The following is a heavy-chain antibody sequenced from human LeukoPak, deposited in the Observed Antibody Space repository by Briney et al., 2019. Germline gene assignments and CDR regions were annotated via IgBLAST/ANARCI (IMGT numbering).Heavy chain of an antibody. V-gene: IGHV1-18*01. Sequence: GASVKVSCKASGYTFTSYGISWVRQAPGQGLQWLGWISASNGSTNYAQKFRDRVTMSTDTSTGTAYLDVRSLTSDDTAVYYCARDHSNWNYAPDFWGQGTLVIVSS. CDR3: ARDHSNWNYAPDF. D-gene: IGHD1-7*01. CDR2: ISASNGST. J-gene: IGHJ4*02. CDR1: GYTFTSYG.